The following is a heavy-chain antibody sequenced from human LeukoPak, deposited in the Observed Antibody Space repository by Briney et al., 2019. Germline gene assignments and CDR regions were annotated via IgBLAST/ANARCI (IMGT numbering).Heavy chain of an antibody. CDR2: ISYDGSNK. J-gene: IGHJ6*02. Sequence: AGGSLRLSCAASGFTFSSYGMHWVRQAPGKGLEWVAVISYDGSNKYYADSVKGRFTISRDNSKNTLYLQMNSLRAEDTAVYYCARDIGDFWSGYYATDYYYYGMDVWGQGTTVTVSS. D-gene: IGHD3-3*01. CDR3: ARDIGDFWSGYYATDYYYYGMDV. V-gene: IGHV3-30*19. CDR1: GFTFSSYG.